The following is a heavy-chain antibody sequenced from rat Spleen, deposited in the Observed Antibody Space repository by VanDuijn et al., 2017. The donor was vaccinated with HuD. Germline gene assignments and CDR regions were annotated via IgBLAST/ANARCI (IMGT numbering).Heavy chain of an antibody. V-gene: IGHV5-27*01. D-gene: IGHD1-6*01. J-gene: IGHJ3*01. CDR2: ISTSGGST. CDR3: ATGPRILRLDWFAY. Sequence: EVQLVESGGGLVQPGRSLKLSCAASGFTFSNYDMAWVRQAPTKGLEWVASISTSGGSTYYRDSVKGRFTISRDNAKSTLYLQMDSLTSEDTATYYCATGPRILRLDWFAYWGQGTLVTVSS. CDR1: GFTFSNYD.